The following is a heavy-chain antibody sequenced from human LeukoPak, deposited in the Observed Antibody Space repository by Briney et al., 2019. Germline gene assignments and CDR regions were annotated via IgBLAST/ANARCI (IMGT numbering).Heavy chain of an antibody. Sequence: SETLSLTCTVSGGSMNNYYGTWIRQPPGKGLEWIGYIYYSGSTNYNPSLKSRVTISIDTSKNQFSLKLSSVTAADTAVYYCARPRAQWLGHDGFDMWGEATLATVSS. CDR3: ARPRAQWLGHDGFDM. V-gene: IGHV4-59*08. CDR2: IYYSGST. CDR1: GGSMNNYY. D-gene: IGHD6-19*01. J-gene: IGHJ3*02.